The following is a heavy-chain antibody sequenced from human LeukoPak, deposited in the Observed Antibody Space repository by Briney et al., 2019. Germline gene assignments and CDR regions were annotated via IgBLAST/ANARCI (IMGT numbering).Heavy chain of an antibody. D-gene: IGHD4-17*01. CDR1: GGSISSYY. V-gene: IGHV4-39*07. Sequence: SETLSLTCTVSGGSISSYYWSWIRQPPGKGLEWIGSIYYSGSAYYNPSLKSRLTISVDTSKNQFSLKLTSVTAADTAVYYCARPLRSFYYFDYWGQGTLVTVSS. J-gene: IGHJ4*02. CDR3: ARPLRSFYYFDY. CDR2: IYYSGSA.